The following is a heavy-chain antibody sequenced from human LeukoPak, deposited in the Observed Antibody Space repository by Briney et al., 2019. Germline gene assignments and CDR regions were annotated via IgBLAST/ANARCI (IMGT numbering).Heavy chain of an antibody. CDR3: ARDRQAGATFDLDY. CDR2: IIPISGTA. Sequence: SVKVSCKASGGTFSSYAISWVRQAPGQGLEWMGGIIPISGTANYAQKFQGRVTITADRSTSTAYMELSSLRSEDTAVYYCARDRQAGATFDLDYWGQGTLVTVSS. V-gene: IGHV1-69*06. J-gene: IGHJ4*02. D-gene: IGHD1-26*01. CDR1: GGTFSSYA.